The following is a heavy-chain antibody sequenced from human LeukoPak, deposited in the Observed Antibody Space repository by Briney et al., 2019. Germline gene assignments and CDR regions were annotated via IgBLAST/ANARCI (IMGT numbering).Heavy chain of an antibody. CDR2: ISGDGVST. CDR3: AKESGKFDY. Sequence: GGSLRLSCVASGLPIADFAMHWVRQAPGKGLEWVSLISGDGVSTFYADSVKGRFSISRDNSKNSLYLEMNSLRTEDAAMYHCAKESGKFDYWGQGTLVAVSS. J-gene: IGHJ4*02. CDR1: GLPIADFA. V-gene: IGHV3-43*02.